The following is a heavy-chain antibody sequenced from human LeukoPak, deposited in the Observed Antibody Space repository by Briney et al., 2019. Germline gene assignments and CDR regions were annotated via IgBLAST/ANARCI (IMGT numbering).Heavy chain of an antibody. CDR2: IKSKSDGGTA. J-gene: IGHJ4*02. V-gene: IGHV3-15*01. Sequence: PGGSLRLSCAASGVTLTNAWMTWVRQAPGKGLECVGRIKSKSDGGTADYAAPVEGRFTISRDDSKDTLYLQMNNLKTEDTAVYYCTWPFNDYWGQGTLVTVSS. D-gene: IGHD5-12*01. CDR1: GVTLTNAW. CDR3: TWPFNDY.